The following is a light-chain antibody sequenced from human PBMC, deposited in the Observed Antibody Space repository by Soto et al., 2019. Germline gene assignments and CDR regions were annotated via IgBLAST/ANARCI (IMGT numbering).Light chain of an antibody. CDR3: QQYNNWWT. J-gene: IGKJ1*01. CDR1: QSVSSN. CDR2: GAS. V-gene: IGKV3-15*01. Sequence: EIVMTQSPATLSVSPGERATLSCRASQSVSSNLAWYQQKPGQAPRLLIYGASTRATGIPARFSGSGSGTECTLTISSLQSEDFEVYYCQQYNNWWTFGQGTKVEIK.